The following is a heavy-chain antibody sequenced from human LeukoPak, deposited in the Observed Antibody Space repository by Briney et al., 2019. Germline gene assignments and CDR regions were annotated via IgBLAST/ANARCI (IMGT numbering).Heavy chain of an antibody. J-gene: IGHJ4*02. Sequence: PSETLSLTCTVSGGSIINYYWSWIRQPPGKGLEWIGYIYFSGSTNYNPSLKSRVTISVDTSKNQFSLKLSSVTAADTAVYYCARVLGGSSELDYWGQGTLVTVSS. CDR3: ARVLGGSSELDY. CDR1: GGSIINYY. CDR2: IYFSGST. V-gene: IGHV4-59*08. D-gene: IGHD6-6*01.